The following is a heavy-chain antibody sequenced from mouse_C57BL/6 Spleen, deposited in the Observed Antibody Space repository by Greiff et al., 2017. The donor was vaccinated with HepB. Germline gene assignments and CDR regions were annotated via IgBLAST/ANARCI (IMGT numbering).Heavy chain of an antibody. CDR2: INPSSGYT. CDR1: GYTFTSYT. D-gene: IGHD2-3*01. V-gene: IGHV1-4*01. CDR3: ARSGWLLPFDY. Sequence: VQLVESGAELARPGASVKMSCKASGYTFTSYTMPWVQQRPGQGLEWIGNINPSSGYTKYIQKFKDKATLTADKSSSTAYMQLSSLTSEDSAVYYCARSGWLLPFDYWGQGTTLTVSS. J-gene: IGHJ2*01.